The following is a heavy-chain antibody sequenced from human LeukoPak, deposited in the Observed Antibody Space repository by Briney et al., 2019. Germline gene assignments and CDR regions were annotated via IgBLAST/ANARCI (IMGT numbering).Heavy chain of an antibody. CDR3: AKGRAIAAAGSPRFDY. D-gene: IGHD6-13*01. Sequence: GGSLRLSCAASGFTFSSYAMSWVRQAPGKGLEWVSAISGGGGSTYYADSVKGRFTISRDNSKNTLYLQMNSLRAEDTAVYYCAKGRAIAAAGSPRFDYWGQGTLVTVSS. V-gene: IGHV3-23*01. CDR1: GFTFSSYA. CDR2: ISGGGGST. J-gene: IGHJ4*02.